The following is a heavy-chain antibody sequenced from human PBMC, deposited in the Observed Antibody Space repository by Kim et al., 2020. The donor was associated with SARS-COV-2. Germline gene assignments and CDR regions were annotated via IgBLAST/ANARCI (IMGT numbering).Heavy chain of an antibody. J-gene: IGHJ4*02. D-gene: IGHD3-9*01. Sequence: QGRVTITADKSTSTAYMALSSLRSEDTAVYYCARCNYDILTGYYTNYFDYWGQGTLVTVSS. V-gene: IGHV1-69*02. CDR3: ARCNYDILTGYYTNYFDY.